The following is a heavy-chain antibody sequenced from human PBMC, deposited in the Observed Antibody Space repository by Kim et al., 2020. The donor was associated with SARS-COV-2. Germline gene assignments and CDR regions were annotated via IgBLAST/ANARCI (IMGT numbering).Heavy chain of an antibody. CDR1: KFTFSNFA. Sequence: GGSLRLSCAASKFTFSNFAMTWVRQAPGKGLEWVSGVSGSGRSKYYTDSVKGRFTISRDNSKNTLYLQMNSLKAEDTAVYYCAKGGGGSESYWNCISDWYFDVWGRGTRVTVSS. CDR2: VSGSGRSK. D-gene: IGHD1-7*01. CDR3: AKGGGGSESYWNCISDWYFDV. J-gene: IGHJ2*01. V-gene: IGHV3-23*01.